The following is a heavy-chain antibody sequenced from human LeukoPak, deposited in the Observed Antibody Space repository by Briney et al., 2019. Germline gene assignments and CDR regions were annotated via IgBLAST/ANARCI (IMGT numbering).Heavy chain of an antibody. J-gene: IGHJ4*02. CDR1: GGSISSSSYY. D-gene: IGHD6-13*01. CDR3: ARDKRSSWFYY. V-gene: IGHV4-39*07. CDR2: SSYTGST. Sequence: ASETLSLTCTVSGGSISSSSYYWGWIRQPPGKGLEWNGSSSYTGSTYFNPSLNSRVTISVDTSKNQFSLKLSSVTAADTAVYYCARDKRSSWFYYWGQGTLVTVSS.